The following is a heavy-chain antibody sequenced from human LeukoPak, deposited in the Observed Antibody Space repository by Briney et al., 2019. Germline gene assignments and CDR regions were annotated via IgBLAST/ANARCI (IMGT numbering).Heavy chain of an antibody. CDR3: ARKALDIVVVVAATIDAFDI. Sequence: GGSLRLSCAASGFTFSSYWMSWVRQAPGKGLEWVANIKHDGSEKYYVDSVWGGVTISRDNAKNSLYLQMNSLRAEDTAVYYCARKALDIVVVVAATIDAFDIWGQGTMVTVSS. D-gene: IGHD2-15*01. CDR1: GFTFSSYW. J-gene: IGHJ3*02. V-gene: IGHV3-7*01. CDR2: IKHDGSEK.